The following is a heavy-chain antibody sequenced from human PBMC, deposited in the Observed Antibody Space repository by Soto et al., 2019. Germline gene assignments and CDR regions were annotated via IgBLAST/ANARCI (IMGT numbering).Heavy chain of an antibody. Sequence: GCPRLSCAASGFTFRRNWMSWVRQAPGKGPEWVANINQDGSDKYYVDSVKGRFTIARDNAKNSLNLQMNCLRAEDTAVYYCAREASWGQGTLVTVSS. J-gene: IGHJ5*02. V-gene: IGHV3-7*01. CDR1: GFTFRRNW. CDR2: INQDGSDK. CDR3: AREAS.